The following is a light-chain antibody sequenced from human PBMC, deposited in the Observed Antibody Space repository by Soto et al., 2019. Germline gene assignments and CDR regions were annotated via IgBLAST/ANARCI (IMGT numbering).Light chain of an antibody. V-gene: IGKV1-39*01. Sequence: DIQMTQSPSSLSASVGDRVTITCRASQSISSYLNWYQQKPGKAPKLLIYAASSLQSGVPSRFSGSGSGTEFTLTISSLLPEDFATYHCQQLKSFPLNFGQGTRLEIK. CDR2: AAS. CDR1: QSISSY. J-gene: IGKJ5*01. CDR3: QQLKSFPLN.